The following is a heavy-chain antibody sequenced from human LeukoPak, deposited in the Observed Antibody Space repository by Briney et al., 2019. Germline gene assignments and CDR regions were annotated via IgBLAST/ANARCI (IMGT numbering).Heavy chain of an antibody. V-gene: IGHV3-30-3*01. CDR3: ARDYMSGGTGFWDY. D-gene: IGHD3-3*01. Sequence: PGRSLRLSCAASGFTFSTYTIHWARQAPGKGLEWVARISFDGTDKTYVDSVQGRFSLSRDNSKNTVYLQMNSLRPDDTAIYYCARDYMSGGTGFWDYWGQGTLVTVSS. CDR2: ISFDGTDK. CDR1: GFTFSTYT. J-gene: IGHJ4*02.